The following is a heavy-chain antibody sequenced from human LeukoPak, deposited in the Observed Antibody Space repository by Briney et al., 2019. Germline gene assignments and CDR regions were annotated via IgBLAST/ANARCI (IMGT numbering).Heavy chain of an antibody. J-gene: IGHJ4*02. Sequence: PGRSLRLSCAASGFTFSSFGMHWVRQAPGKGLEWVAVISYDGRNEYYADSVKGRFTISRDNSKNTLSLQMNSLRAGDTALYYCARGFVLGAAKNYFDYWGQGALVTVSS. V-gene: IGHV3-30*03. CDR1: GFTFSSFG. CDR2: ISYDGRNE. CDR3: ARGFVLGAAKNYFDY. D-gene: IGHD2-21*02.